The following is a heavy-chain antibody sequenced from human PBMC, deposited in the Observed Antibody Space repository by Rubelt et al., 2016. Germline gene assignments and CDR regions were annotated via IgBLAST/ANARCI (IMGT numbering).Heavy chain of an antibody. Sequence: EVQLVESGGGLVQPGGSLRLSCAASGFTFSSYAMSWVRQAPGKGLEWVSAISGRGGSTYYADCVKGRFTISSDHSKNTVYLQMNSLRAEDTAVYYCSREHHDFWSGYSTQNFDYWGQGTLVTVSS. CDR1: GFTFSSYA. CDR3: SREHHDFWSGYSTQNFDY. D-gene: IGHD3-3*01. CDR2: ISGRGGST. V-gene: IGHV3-23*04. J-gene: IGHJ4*02.